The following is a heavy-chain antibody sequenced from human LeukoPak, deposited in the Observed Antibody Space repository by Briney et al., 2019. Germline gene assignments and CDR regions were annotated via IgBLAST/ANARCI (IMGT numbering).Heavy chain of an antibody. CDR3: ARGGLWGSFDY. Sequence: GGSLRLSCTAPGFTFSSYWMSWVRQAPGKGLEWVANIQQDGSEKYYVDSVKGRFTISRDNAKNSLYLQMNSLRAEDTAVYYCARGGLWGSFDYWGQGTLVTVSS. CDR1: GFTFSSYW. D-gene: IGHD5-18*01. V-gene: IGHV3-7*01. J-gene: IGHJ4*02. CDR2: IQQDGSEK.